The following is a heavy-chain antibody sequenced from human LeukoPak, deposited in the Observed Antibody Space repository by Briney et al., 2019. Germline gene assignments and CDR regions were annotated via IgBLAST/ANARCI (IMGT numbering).Heavy chain of an antibody. CDR1: GGSISSGHSS. CDR2: IYHSGST. CDR3: ARYSSSKHYYYYGMDV. J-gene: IGHJ6*02. Sequence: SETLSLTCAVSGGSISSGHSSWNWFRQPPGKGLEWIGYIYHSGSTYYNPSLKSRVAISVDRSKNQFSLRLRSVTAADTAVYYCARYSSSKHYYYYGMDVWGQGTTVTVSS. D-gene: IGHD6-6*01. V-gene: IGHV4-30-2*01.